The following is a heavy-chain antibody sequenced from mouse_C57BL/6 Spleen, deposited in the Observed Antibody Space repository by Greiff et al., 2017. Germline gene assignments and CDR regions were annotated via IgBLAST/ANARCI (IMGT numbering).Heavy chain of an antibody. CDR1: GYTFTSYW. D-gene: IGHD2-1*01. CDR2: IYPGSGST. Sequence: QVQLKQPGAELVKPGASVKMSCKASGYTFTSYWITWVKQRPGQGLEWIGDIYPGSGSTNYNEKFKSKATLTVDTSSSTAYMQLSSLTSEDSAVYYCARGKIYYGNSYYYAMDYWGQGTSVTVSS. J-gene: IGHJ4*01. V-gene: IGHV1-55*01. CDR3: ARGKIYYGNSYYYAMDY.